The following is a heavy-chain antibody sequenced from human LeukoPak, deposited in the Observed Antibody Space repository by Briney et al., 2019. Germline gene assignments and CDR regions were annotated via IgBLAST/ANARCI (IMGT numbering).Heavy chain of an antibody. D-gene: IGHD6-13*01. V-gene: IGHV1-18*01. CDR1: GYTFTSYG. Sequence: ASVKVSCKASGYTFTSYGISWVRQAPGQGLEWMGWINAYNGNTNYAQKLQGRVTMTTDTSTSTAYMELRSLRSDDTAVYYCARALYSSSWYSKNYYYYYMDVWGKGTTVTISS. CDR2: INAYNGNT. J-gene: IGHJ6*03. CDR3: ARALYSSSWYSKNYYYYYMDV.